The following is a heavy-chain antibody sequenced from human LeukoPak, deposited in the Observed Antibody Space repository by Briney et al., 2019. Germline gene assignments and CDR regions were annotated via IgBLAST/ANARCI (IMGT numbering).Heavy chain of an antibody. V-gene: IGHV4-30-4*08. Sequence: SETLSLTCTVSGGSISSGDYYWSWIRQPPGKGLEWIGYIYYSGSTYYNPSLKSRVTISVDTSKNQFSLKLSSVTAADTAVYYCARGMVRGVFDPWGQGTLVTVSS. CDR3: ARGMVRGVFDP. J-gene: IGHJ5*02. CDR1: GGSISSGDYY. CDR2: IYYSGST. D-gene: IGHD3-10*01.